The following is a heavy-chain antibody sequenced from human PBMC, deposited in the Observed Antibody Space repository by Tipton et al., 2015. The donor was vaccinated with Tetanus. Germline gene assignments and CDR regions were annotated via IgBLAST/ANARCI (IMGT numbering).Heavy chain of an antibody. CDR2: ISSSSSYI. V-gene: IGHV3-21*01. D-gene: IGHD2-21*02. CDR3: ARATANSAFDF. CDR1: GFTFSSYS. J-gene: IGHJ4*02. Sequence: SGFTFSSYSMNWVRQAPGKGLEWVSSISSSSSYIYYADSVKGRFTISRDNAKNSLYLQMNSLRAEDTAVYYCARATANSAFDFWGQGTRVIVSS.